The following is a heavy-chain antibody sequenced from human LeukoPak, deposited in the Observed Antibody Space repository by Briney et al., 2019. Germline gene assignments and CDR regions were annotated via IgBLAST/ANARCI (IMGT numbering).Heavy chain of an antibody. CDR3: ARTSLSFVFPNYYCYYMDV. Sequence: PSETLSLTCTVSGGSISSYYWSWLRQPPGKGLEWIGYIYYSGSTNYNPSLKSRVTISVDTSKNQFSLKLSSVTAADTAVYYCARTSLSFVFPNYYCYYMDVWGKGTTVTIS. J-gene: IGHJ6*03. CDR2: IYYSGST. CDR1: GGSISSYY. D-gene: IGHD4-11*01. V-gene: IGHV4-59*01.